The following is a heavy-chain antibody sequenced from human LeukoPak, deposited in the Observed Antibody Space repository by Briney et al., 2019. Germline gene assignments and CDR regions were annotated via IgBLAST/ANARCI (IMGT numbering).Heavy chain of an antibody. CDR2: IDWNGGST. CDR1: GFTFDEYG. D-gene: IGHD3-22*01. V-gene: IGHV3-20*04. CDR3: STRAMIVVATPAVDY. Sequence: GGSLRLSCAASGFTFDEYGMSWVRQTPGKGLEWVSGIDWNGGSTGYADSVKGRFTISRNNAKNSLYLQMNSLRAEDTALYYCSTRAMIVVATPAVDYWGQGTLVTVSS. J-gene: IGHJ4*02.